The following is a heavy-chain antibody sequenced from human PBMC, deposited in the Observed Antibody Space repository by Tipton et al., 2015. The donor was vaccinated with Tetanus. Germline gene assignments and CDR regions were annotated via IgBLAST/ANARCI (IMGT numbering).Heavy chain of an antibody. Sequence: TLSLTCTVSGGSISSSSYYWGWIRQPPGKGLEWIGSIYYSGSTYYNPSLKSRVTISVDTSKNQFSLKLSSVTAADTAVYYCARVQGWGIDYWGQGTLVTVSS. CDR1: GGSISSSSYY. V-gene: IGHV4-39*01. CDR3: ARVQGWGIDY. J-gene: IGHJ4*02. CDR2: IYYSGST. D-gene: IGHD3-16*01.